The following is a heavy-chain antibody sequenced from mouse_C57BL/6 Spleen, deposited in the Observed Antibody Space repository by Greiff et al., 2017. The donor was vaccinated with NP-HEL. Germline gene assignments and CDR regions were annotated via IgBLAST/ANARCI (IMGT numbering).Heavy chain of an antibody. Sequence: DVMLVESGGGLVKPGGSLKLSCAASGFTFSDYGMHWVRQAPEKGLEWVAYISSGSSTIYYADTVKGRFTISRDNAKNTRFLQRTRLRIEEPAMYYCARGVTTVVAPGFACWGQGTLVTDSA. CDR1: GFTFSDYG. D-gene: IGHD1-1*01. CDR3: ARGVTTVVAPGFAC. J-gene: IGHJ3*01. CDR2: ISSGSSTI. V-gene: IGHV5-17*01.